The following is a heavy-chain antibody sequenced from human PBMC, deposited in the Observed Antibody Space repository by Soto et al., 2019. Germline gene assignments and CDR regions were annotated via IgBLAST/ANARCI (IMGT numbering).Heavy chain of an antibody. CDR1: GFTCISYA. CDR3: AKAQSSSWYVMGPLIDY. D-gene: IGHD6-13*01. Sequence: VGSLRLSCAASGFTCISYAMIWVRQAPGKGLEWVSAISGSGGSTYYADSVKGRFTISRDNSKNTLYLQMNSLRAEDTAVYYCAKAQSSSWYVMGPLIDYWGQGTLVTVSS. V-gene: IGHV3-23*01. J-gene: IGHJ4*02. CDR2: ISGSGGST.